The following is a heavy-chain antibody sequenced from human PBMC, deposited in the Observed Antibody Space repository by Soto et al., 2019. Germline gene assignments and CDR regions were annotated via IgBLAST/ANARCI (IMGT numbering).Heavy chain of an antibody. CDR3: ARDCSGGSCYVDY. V-gene: IGHV1-18*01. D-gene: IGHD2-15*01. Sequence: QVQLVQSGAEVKKPGASVKVSCKASGYTFTSYGIRWVRQAPGQGLEWMGWISAYNGNTNYAQKLQGRVTLSTDTYTNKAYMELRSLRSDDTAVYYCARDCSGGSCYVDYWGQGTLVTVSS. CDR1: GYTFTSYG. J-gene: IGHJ4*02. CDR2: ISAYNGNT.